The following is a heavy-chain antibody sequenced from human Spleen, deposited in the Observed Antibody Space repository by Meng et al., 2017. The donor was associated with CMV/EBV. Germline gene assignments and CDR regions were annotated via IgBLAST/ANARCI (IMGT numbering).Heavy chain of an antibody. CDR1: GFTSSRYA. CDR3: AKGAPHWFDP. CDR2: ISYDGRNK. J-gene: IGHJ5*02. Sequence: LKISCAASGFTSSRYAMYWVRQAPGKGLEWVAIISYDGRNKYYADSVKGRFTISRDNSKNTLYLQMNSLIAEDTAVYYCAKGAPHWFDPWGQGTLVTVSS. D-gene: IGHD3-16*01. V-gene: IGHV3-30*04.